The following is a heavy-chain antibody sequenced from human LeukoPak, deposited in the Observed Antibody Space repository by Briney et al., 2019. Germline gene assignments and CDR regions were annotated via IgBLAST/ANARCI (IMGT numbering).Heavy chain of an antibody. J-gene: IGHJ6*02. Sequence: SETLSLTCTVSSGSISSYYWSWIRQPPGKGLEWIGYIYYSGSTNYNPSLKSRVTISVDTSKNQFSLKLSSVTAADTAVYYCARDRYSGSYYPAYYYGMDVWGQGTTVTVSS. CDR2: IYYSGST. V-gene: IGHV4-59*01. CDR3: ARDRYSGSYYPAYYYGMDV. CDR1: SGSISSYY. D-gene: IGHD1-26*01.